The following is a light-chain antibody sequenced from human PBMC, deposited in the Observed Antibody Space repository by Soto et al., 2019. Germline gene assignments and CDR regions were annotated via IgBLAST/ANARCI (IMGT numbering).Light chain of an antibody. CDR3: QTYDSGLREGL. J-gene: IGLJ2*01. CDR1: SSNIGADFD. CDR2: SNS. Sequence: QLVLTQPPSVSGAPGQRVTISCAGSSSNIGADFDVHWYQQLPGTAPRLLIYSNSNRPSGIPDRFSASKSDTSASLAITGLQAEDEAIYYCQTYDSGLREGLFGGGTKLTVL. V-gene: IGLV1-40*01.